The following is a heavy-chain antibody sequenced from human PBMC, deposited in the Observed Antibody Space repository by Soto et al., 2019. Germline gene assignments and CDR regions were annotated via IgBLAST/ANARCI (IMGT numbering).Heavy chain of an antibody. Sequence: EVQLLESGGGFVQPGGSLRLSCAASGFTFRTFAMGWVRQAPGMGLEWVSLISANGERTYYADSMNGRFAISRDNSKSMQYLQMDSLRAEDTAMYYCATQDLRGATVTTWGQGTLVTVSS. D-gene: IGHD1-1*01. V-gene: IGHV3-23*01. J-gene: IGHJ4*02. CDR3: ATQDLRGATVTT. CDR1: GFTFRTFA. CDR2: ISANGERT.